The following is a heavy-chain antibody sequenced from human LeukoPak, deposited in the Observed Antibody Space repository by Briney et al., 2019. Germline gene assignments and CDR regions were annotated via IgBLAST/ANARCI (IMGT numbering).Heavy chain of an antibody. CDR2: IYSSGST. CDR3: ARERVGYDTSGRGPRFDS. Sequence: SETLSLTWIVSGTSVNNYYWSWIRQPAGKGLEWIGRIYSSGSTNYNLSLTSRVSISVDKSKNQVSLKLESVTAADTAVYYCARERVGYDTSGRGPRFDSWGQGTLVTVSS. J-gene: IGHJ4*02. V-gene: IGHV4-4*07. D-gene: IGHD3-22*01. CDR1: GTSVNNYY.